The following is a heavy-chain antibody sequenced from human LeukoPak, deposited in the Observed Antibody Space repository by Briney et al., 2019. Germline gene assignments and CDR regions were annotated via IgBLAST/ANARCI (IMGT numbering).Heavy chain of an antibody. CDR3: ARDSGTTGEVKFDP. V-gene: IGHV4-4*07. Sequence: SETLSLTCTVSGGPITTYYLSWIRQSAGMGLEWIGGISGSGVITYNPSLKSRVILSLVTSTNHFSLKLISVTAADTAVYYCARDSGTTGEVKFDPWGQGMLVTVSS. CDR2: ISGSGVI. D-gene: IGHD3-10*01. CDR1: GGPITTYY. J-gene: IGHJ5*02.